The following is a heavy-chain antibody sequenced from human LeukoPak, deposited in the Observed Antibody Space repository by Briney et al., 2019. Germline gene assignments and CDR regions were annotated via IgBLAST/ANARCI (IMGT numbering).Heavy chain of an antibody. Sequence: PGGSLRLSCAASEFSFSNFAVGWVRQAPGKGLEWVSTIASGFNTYSADSVKGRFTISRDNSKNTLYLQMDSLRAEDTAIYYCARRMHSTSWYGRYYFDSWGQGTLVTVSS. D-gene: IGHD2-2*01. J-gene: IGHJ4*02. CDR3: ARRMHSTSWYGRYYFDS. V-gene: IGHV3-23*01. CDR2: IASGFNT. CDR1: EFSFSNFA.